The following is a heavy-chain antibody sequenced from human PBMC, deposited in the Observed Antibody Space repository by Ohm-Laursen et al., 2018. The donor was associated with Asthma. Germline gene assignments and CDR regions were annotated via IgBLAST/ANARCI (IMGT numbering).Heavy chain of an antibody. V-gene: IGHV1-46*01. J-gene: IGHJ6*02. CDR1: GYTLTSYS. CDR2: INPSGGST. D-gene: IGHD3-10*01. Sequence: ASVKVSCKASGYTLTSYSMHWVRQAPGQGLEWMGIINPSGGSTSYAQKFQGRVTMTRDTSTSTVYMELSSLRSEDTAVYYCARDLPTYGSGSHYYYYGMDVWGQGTTVTVSS. CDR3: ARDLPTYGSGSHYYYYGMDV.